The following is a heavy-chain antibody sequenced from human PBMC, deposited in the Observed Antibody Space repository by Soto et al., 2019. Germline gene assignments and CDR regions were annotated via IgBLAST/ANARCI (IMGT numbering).Heavy chain of an antibody. V-gene: IGHV3-33*01. CDR3: VRDGESYDSSGKFDF. J-gene: IGHJ4*02. CDR2: VWFDGSYE. Sequence: QVQLVESGGGVVQPGRSLTLSCAASGFPFSVYGINWVRQAPGKGLEWVAVVWFDGSYEYFADSVKGRFTISRDNSKNTVNLQMINLRAEDTAMYFCVRDGESYDSSGKFDFWGQGTLVTVSS. D-gene: IGHD3-22*01. CDR1: GFPFSVYG.